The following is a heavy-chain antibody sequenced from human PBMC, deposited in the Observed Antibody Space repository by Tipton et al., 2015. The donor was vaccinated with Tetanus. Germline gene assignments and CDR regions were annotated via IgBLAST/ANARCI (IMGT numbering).Heavy chain of an antibody. Sequence: SLRLSCAASGFPFTTYGMTWVRLAPGKGLEWVAVITGSGVGTYYSDSVKGRFTVSRDNSRNTLYLQLNGLRVEDTAVYYCATARNKVSITRLQYWGPGTLVTVSS. CDR3: ATARNKVSITRLQY. V-gene: IGHV3-23*01. CDR1: GFPFTTYG. D-gene: IGHD3-10*01. J-gene: IGHJ4*02. CDR2: ITGSGVGT.